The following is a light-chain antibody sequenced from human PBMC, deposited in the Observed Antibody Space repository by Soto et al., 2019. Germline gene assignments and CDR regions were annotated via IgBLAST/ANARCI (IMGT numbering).Light chain of an antibody. CDR1: QSISRY. Sequence: DIQITQSPSALSASVGDRVTITCWASQSISRYLNWYQQKLGKAPELLIYAASSLQSEVPSSFSGSGSGTELTLTISNLQPAYFAAYFCQPTCGTLFTFGPGTKVAIK. CDR2: AAS. CDR3: QPTCGTLFT. V-gene: IGKV1-39*01. J-gene: IGKJ3*01.